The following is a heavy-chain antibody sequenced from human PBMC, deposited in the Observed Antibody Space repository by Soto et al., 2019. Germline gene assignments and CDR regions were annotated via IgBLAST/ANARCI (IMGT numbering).Heavy chain of an antibody. CDR3: ARGVPYYDFWSGYYPPHYYFDY. Sequence: SETLSLTCAVYGGSFGGYYWSWLRQPPGEGLEWIGEINHSGSTNYNPSLKSRVTISVDTSKNQFSLKLSSVTAADTAVYYCARGVPYYDFWSGYYPPHYYFDYWGQGTLVTVSS. D-gene: IGHD3-3*01. J-gene: IGHJ4*02. CDR1: GGSFGGYY. V-gene: IGHV4-34*01. CDR2: INHSGST.